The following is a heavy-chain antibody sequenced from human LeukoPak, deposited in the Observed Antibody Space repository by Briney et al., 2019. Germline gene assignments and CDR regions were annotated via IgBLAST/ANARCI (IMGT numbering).Heavy chain of an antibody. CDR2: IIPILGIA. Sequence: SVKVSCKASGGTFSSYTISWVRQAPGQGLEWMGRIIPILGIANYAQKFQGGVTTTADKSTSTAYMELSSLRSEDTAVYYCARAYYDSSGYYPVYYYGMDVWGQGTTVTVSS. D-gene: IGHD3-22*01. J-gene: IGHJ6*02. V-gene: IGHV1-69*02. CDR1: GGTFSSYT. CDR3: ARAYYDSSGYYPVYYYGMDV.